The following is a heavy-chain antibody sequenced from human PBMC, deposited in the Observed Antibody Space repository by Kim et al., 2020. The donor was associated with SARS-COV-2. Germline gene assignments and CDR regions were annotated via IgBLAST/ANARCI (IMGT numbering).Heavy chain of an antibody. CDR2: IYYSGST. D-gene: IGHD4-17*01. CDR3: ARLDYGDYGGMDV. V-gene: IGHV4-39*01. CDR1: GGSISSSSYY. J-gene: IGHJ6*02. Sequence: SETLSLTCTVSGGSISSSSYYWGWIRQPPGKGLEWIGSIYYSGSTYYNPSLKSRVTISVDTSKNQFSLKLSSVTAADTAVYYCARLDYGDYGGMDVWGQGTTVTVSS.